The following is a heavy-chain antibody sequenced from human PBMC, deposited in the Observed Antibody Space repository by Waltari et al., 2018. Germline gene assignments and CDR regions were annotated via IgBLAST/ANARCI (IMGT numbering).Heavy chain of an antibody. CDR1: GGSFSGYY. D-gene: IGHD3-3*01. Sequence: QVQLQQWGAGLLKPSETLSLTCAVYGGSFSGYYWRWIRQPPGKGLEWMGEINHSGSTNYNPSLKSRVTISVDTSKNQFSLKLSSVTAADTAVYYCARLRFLEWLLSPTPYYYYYMDVWGKGTTVTVSS. J-gene: IGHJ6*03. CDR2: INHSGST. CDR3: ARLRFLEWLLSPTPYYYYYMDV. V-gene: IGHV4-34*01.